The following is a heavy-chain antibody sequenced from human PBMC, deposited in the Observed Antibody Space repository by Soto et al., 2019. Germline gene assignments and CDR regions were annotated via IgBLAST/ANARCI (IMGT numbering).Heavy chain of an antibody. V-gene: IGHV3-23*01. CDR1: GFTFSNYA. Sequence: PGGSPRLSCVASGFTFSNYAMAWVRQAPGKGLEWVSLIGGRGGTTKYADSVKGRFSISRDDSKSTLYLQMNTLEAEDTAIYYCAKPIGGLFFDSWGQGTLVTVSS. CDR3: AKPIGGLFFDS. CDR2: IGGRGGTT. J-gene: IGHJ4*02.